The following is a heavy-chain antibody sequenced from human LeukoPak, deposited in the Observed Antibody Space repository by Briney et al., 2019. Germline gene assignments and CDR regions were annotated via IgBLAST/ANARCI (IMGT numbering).Heavy chain of an antibody. J-gene: IGHJ4*02. CDR3: ATRPCINGMCGFDN. V-gene: IGHV3-21*01. D-gene: IGHD1-20*01. CDR1: GFAFSSSS. Sequence: KPGGSLRLSCVASGFAFSSSSMSWVRQAPGKGREWVSAISSSSTYMYLADSVKGRFTISRDNAKNSLYLQMDSLRPEDTAVYYCATRPCINGMCGFDNWGQGTLVTVSS. CDR2: ISSSSTYM.